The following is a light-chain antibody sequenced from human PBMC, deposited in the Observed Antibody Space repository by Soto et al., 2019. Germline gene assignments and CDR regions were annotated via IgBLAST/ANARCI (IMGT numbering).Light chain of an antibody. V-gene: IGKV3-20*01. J-gene: IGKJ3*01. CDR1: QSISGNS. Sequence: EIVLTQSPGTLSLSPGERATLSCRASQSISGNSLAWYQQKLGQPPRLLIYSASNRATDVPDRFSGSGFATDFTLAISRLEPEDFAVYYCRQYGNSPQTFGPGTTVDV. CDR2: SAS. CDR3: RQYGNSPQT.